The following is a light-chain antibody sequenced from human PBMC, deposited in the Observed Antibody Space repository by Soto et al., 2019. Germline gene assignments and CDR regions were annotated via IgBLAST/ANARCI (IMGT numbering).Light chain of an antibody. CDR1: SSNIGSNT. V-gene: IGLV1-44*01. CDR2: SDH. J-gene: IGLJ1*01. Sequence: QSVLTQPPSASGNPGQRVTISCSGSSSNIGSNTVTWYQHLPGTAPKLLIYSDHQRPSGVPDRFSGSKSGTSASLAISGLRSEDEADYYCAAWDDRLNGRYVFGTGTKLTVL. CDR3: AAWDDRLNGRYV.